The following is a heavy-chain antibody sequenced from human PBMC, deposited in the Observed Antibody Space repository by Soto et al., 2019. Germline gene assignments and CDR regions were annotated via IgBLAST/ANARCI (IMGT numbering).Heavy chain of an antibody. J-gene: IGHJ4*02. D-gene: IGHD2-15*01. V-gene: IGHV3-23*01. CDR2: ISGSGGST. CDR3: TSPVVVAATLIFDY. Sequence: GGSLRLSCAASGFTFSSYAMSWVRQAPGKGLEWVSAISGSGGSTYYADSVKGRFTISRDNSKNTLYLQMNSRRAEETAVYYCTSPVVVAATLIFDYWGQGTLVTVSS. CDR1: GFTFSSYA.